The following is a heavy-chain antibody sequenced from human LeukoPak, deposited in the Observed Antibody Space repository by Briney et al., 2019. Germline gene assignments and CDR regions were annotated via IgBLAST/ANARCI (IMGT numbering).Heavy chain of an antibody. Sequence: GGSLRLSCAASGFTVSSNYMSWVRQAPGKGLEWVSVIYSGGSTYHADSVKGRFTISRDNSKNTLYLQMNSLRAEDTAVYYCARDDLGYCSSTSCPTNDYWGQGTLVTVSS. CDR3: ARDDLGYCSSTSCPTNDY. CDR1: GFTVSSNY. D-gene: IGHD2-2*01. J-gene: IGHJ4*02. CDR2: IYSGGST. V-gene: IGHV3-66*02.